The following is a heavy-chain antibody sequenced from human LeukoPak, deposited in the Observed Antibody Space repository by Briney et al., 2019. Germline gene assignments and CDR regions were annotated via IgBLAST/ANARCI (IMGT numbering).Heavy chain of an antibody. CDR1: GGTFSSYA. CDR2: IIPILGIA. V-gene: IGHV1-69*04. D-gene: IGHD5-12*01. J-gene: IGHJ3*02. CDR3: AREMATTLTDAFDI. Sequence: SVKVSCKASGGTFSSYAISWVRQAPGQGLEWMGRIIPILGIANYAQKFQGRVTITTDKSTSTAYMELSSLRSEDTAVYYCAREMATTLTDAFDIWGQGTMVTVSS.